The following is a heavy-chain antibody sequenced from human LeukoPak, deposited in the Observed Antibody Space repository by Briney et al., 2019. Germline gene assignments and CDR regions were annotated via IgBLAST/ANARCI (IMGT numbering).Heavy chain of an antibody. CDR2: ISYDGSNK. V-gene: IGHV3-30-3*01. CDR1: GFTFSSYA. Sequence: GGSLRLSCAASGFTFSSYAMHWVRQAPGKGLEWVAVISYDGSNKYYADSVKGRFTISRDNSKNTLYLQMNSLRAEDTAVYYCARDEGGYDAFDIWGQGTMVTVSS. D-gene: IGHD6-25*01. J-gene: IGHJ3*02. CDR3: ARDEGGYDAFDI.